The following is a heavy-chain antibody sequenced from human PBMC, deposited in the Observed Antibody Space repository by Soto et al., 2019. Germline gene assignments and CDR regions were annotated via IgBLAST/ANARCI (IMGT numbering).Heavy chain of an antibody. CDR1: GFTFSNAW. Sequence: GGSLRLSCAASGFTFSNAWMSWVRQAPGKGLEWVGRIKSKTDGGTTDYAAPVKGRFTISRDDSKNTLYLQMNSLKTEDTAVYYCTTAGFVVPAANLDYWGQGTLVTVSS. J-gene: IGHJ4*02. CDR3: TTAGFVVPAANLDY. CDR2: IKSKTDGGTT. V-gene: IGHV3-15*01. D-gene: IGHD2-2*01.